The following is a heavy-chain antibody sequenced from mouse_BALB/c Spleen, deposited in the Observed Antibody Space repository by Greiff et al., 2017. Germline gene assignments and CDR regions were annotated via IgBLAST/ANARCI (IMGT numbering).Heavy chain of an antibody. CDR2: IDPYNGGT. J-gene: IGHJ2*01. V-gene: IGHV1S135*01. Sequence: VQLKESGPELVKPGASVKVSCKASGYAFTSYNMYWVKQSHGKSLEWIGYIDPYNGGTSYNQKFKGKATLTVDKSSSTAYMHLNSLTCEDSAVYYCARSRYPTLGDYFDYWGQGTTLTVSS. D-gene: IGHD1-1*01. CDR3: ARSRYPTLGDYFDY. CDR1: GYAFTSYN.